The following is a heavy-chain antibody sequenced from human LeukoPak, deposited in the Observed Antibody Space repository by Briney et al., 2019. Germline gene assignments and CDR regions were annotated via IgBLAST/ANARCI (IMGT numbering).Heavy chain of an antibody. J-gene: IGHJ4*02. V-gene: IGHV1-18*01. Sequence: GASMKVSCKASGYTFTSYGISWVRQAPGQGLEWMGWISAYNGNTNYAQKLQGRVTMTTDTSTSTAYMELRSLRSDDTAVYYCARDNGGYSYGSLFDYWGQGTLVTVSS. CDR3: ARDNGGYSYGSLFDY. D-gene: IGHD5-18*01. CDR1: GYTFTSYG. CDR2: ISAYNGNT.